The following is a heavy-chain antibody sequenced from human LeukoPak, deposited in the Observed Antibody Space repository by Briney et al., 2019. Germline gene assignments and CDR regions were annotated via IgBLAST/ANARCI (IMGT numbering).Heavy chain of an antibody. J-gene: IGHJ3*02. Sequence: PGGSLRLSCAASGFTFSSYGMRWVRQPPGKGLEWVAVIWYDGSNKYYADSAKGRFTISRDNSKNTLYLQMNSLKAEDTAVYYCARRRLRYFDCYYAFDIWGQGTMVTVSS. D-gene: IGHD3-9*01. CDR3: ARRRLRYFDCYYAFDI. CDR1: GFTFSSYG. V-gene: IGHV3-33*01. CDR2: IWYDGSNK.